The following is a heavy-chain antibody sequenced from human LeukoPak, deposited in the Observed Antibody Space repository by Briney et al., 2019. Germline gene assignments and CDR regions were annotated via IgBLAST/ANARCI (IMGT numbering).Heavy chain of an antibody. D-gene: IGHD3-16*02. CDR3: ARHRSGVISPLDF. CDR2: ISKDGSNK. J-gene: IGHJ4*02. Sequence: GGSLRLSCVVSGFTFSSFGMHWVRQTPGKGLEWLAVISKDGSNKYYVDSVKGRFTISRDNSKNTVYLHIDSLRPDDTAVYSCARHRSGVISPLDFWGQGSLVIVSS. CDR1: GFTFSSFG. V-gene: IGHV3-30*03.